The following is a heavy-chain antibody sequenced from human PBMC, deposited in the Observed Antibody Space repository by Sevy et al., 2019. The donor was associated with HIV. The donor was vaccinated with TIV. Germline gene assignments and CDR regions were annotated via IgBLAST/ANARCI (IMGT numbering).Heavy chain of an antibody. J-gene: IGHJ6*02. Sequence: GGSLRLSCAASGFTFSSYSMNWVRQAPGKGLEWVSSISSSSYIYYADSVKGRFTIARDNAKNSLYLQMNSLRAEDTAVYYCSRDRREWLPPYYYYGMDVWGQWTTVTVSS. CDR1: GFTFSSYS. D-gene: IGHD3-3*01. CDR3: SRDRREWLPPYYYYGMDV. V-gene: IGHV3-21*01. CDR2: ISSSSYI.